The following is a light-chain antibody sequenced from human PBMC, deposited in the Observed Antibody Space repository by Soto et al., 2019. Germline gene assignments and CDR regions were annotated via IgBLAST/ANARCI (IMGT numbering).Light chain of an antibody. CDR1: SSNIGSYT. CDR3: AAWDDSLNGPV. CDR2: SNN. J-gene: IGLJ2*01. Sequence: QSVLTQPPSASGTPGQRATISCSGSSSNIGSYTVNWYQQLPGTAPKLLIYSNNQRPSGVHDRFSGSKSGTSASLALSGLQSGDENDYYCAAWDDSLNGPVFGGGTKLTVL. V-gene: IGLV1-44*01.